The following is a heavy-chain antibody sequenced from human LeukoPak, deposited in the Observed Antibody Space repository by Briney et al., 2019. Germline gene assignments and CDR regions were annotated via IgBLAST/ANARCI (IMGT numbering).Heavy chain of an antibody. D-gene: IGHD3-3*01. CDR3: ARDPITIFGMVPPI. Sequence: PGGSLRLSCAASGFTFSSYSMNWVRQAPGKGLEWVSYISSSSSTIYYADSVKGRFTISRDNAKNSLYLQMNSLRAEDTAVYYCARDPITIFGMVPPIWGQGTLVTVSS. J-gene: IGHJ4*02. V-gene: IGHV3-48*01. CDR1: GFTFSSYS. CDR2: ISSSSSTI.